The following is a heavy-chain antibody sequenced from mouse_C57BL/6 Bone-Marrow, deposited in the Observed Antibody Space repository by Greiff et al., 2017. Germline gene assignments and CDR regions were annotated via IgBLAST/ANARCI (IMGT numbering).Heavy chain of an antibody. J-gene: IGHJ1*03. CDR1: GFTFSSYA. D-gene: IGHD1-1*01. V-gene: IGHV5-9-1*02. CDR2: ISSGGDYI. CDR3: PRDEDYYGSSYYWYFDV. Sequence: EVKVVESGEGLVKPGGSLKLSCAASGFTFSSYAMSWVRQTPEKRLEWVAYISSGGDYIYYADTVKGRFTISRDNARNTLYLQMSSLKSEDTAMYYCPRDEDYYGSSYYWYFDVWGTGTTVTVSS.